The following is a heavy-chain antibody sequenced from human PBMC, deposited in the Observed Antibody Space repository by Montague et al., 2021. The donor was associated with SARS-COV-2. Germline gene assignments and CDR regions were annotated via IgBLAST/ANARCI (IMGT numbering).Heavy chain of an antibody. CDR2: TYYRSEWHT. CDR1: GDSVSSTAAA. D-gene: IGHD6-19*01. J-gene: IGHJ4*02. CDR3: ASGWTLFD. Sequence: YAISGDSVSSTAAAWNWIGQSPSRGLEWLGRTYYRSEWHTDYAVSVEGRLAIDADTSKNQFSLQLHSVTPEDSAVCYCASGWTLFDWGQGTLVTVSS. V-gene: IGHV6-1*01.